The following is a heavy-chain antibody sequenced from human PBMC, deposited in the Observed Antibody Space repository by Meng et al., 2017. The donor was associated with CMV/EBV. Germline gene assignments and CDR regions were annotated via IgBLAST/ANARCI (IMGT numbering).Heavy chain of an antibody. D-gene: IGHD3-22*01. V-gene: IGHV4-4*07. CDR2: IYTSGST. J-gene: IGHJ4*02. CDR1: GGSISSYY. Sequence: VQLPASGPGLVQPPQPLSLTCTVSGGSISSYYWSWIRQPAGKGLEWIGRIYTSGSTNYNPSLKSRVTMSVDTSKNQFSLKLSSVTAADTAVYYCARGGLYYYDSSGHFDYWGQGTLVTVSS. CDR3: ARGGLYYYDSSGHFDY.